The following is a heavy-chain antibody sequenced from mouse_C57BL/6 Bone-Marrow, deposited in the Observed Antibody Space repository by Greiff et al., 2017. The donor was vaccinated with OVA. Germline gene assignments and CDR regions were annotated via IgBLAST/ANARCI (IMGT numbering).Heavy chain of an antibody. CDR3: ARESCYSNYPLWYFDV. J-gene: IGHJ1*03. CDR1: GFTFSDYY. Sequence: EVQRVESEGGLVQPGSSMKLSCTASGFTFSDYYMAWVRQVSEKGLEWVANINYDGSSTYYLDSLKSRFIISRDNAKNILYLQMSSLKSEDTATYYCARESCYSNYPLWYFDVWGTGTTVTVSS. CDR2: INYDGSST. V-gene: IGHV5-16*01. D-gene: IGHD2-5*01.